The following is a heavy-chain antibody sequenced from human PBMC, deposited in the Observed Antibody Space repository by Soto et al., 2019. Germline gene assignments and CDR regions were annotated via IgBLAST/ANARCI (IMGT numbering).Heavy chain of an antibody. CDR2: ISYDGSNT. Sequence: QVQLVESGGGVVQPGRSLRLSCAASRFTFSSYAMYWVRQAPGKGLEWEAVISYDGSNTYYADSVKGRFTISRDNSKNTLYPQMNSLRAEDTAVYYCARDRSTMTPLYYFDYWGQGTLVTVSS. V-gene: IGHV3-30-3*01. D-gene: IGHD3-22*01. CDR1: RFTFSSYA. CDR3: ARDRSTMTPLYYFDY. J-gene: IGHJ4*02.